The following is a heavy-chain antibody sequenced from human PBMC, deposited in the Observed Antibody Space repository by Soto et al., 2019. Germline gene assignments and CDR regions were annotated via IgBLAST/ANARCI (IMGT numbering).Heavy chain of an antibody. D-gene: IGHD5-12*01. CDR3: AREELPEINAQATYSNFGMDV. CDR1: GFIFGNYA. CDR2: VSYEGINK. Sequence: PGGSLRLSCAASGFIFGNYALHWVRQAPGKGLEWVAVVSYEGINKFYGDSVKGRFTISRDNSKNTVYLEMSTLRVEDTAVYYCAREELPEINAQATYSNFGMDVTGQKTTVTVSS. J-gene: IGHJ6*02. V-gene: IGHV3-30*04.